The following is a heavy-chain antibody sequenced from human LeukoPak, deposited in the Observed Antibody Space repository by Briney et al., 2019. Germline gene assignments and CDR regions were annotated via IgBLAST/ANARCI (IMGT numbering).Heavy chain of an antibody. CDR3: VRDGREGFDI. D-gene: IGHD5-24*01. CDR2: IKYDSSTI. CDR1: GFAFNIYS. J-gene: IGHJ3*02. V-gene: IGHV3-48*04. Sequence: PGGSLRLSCVASGFAFNIYSMNWVRQAPGKGLKWVSYIKYDSSTIYYGDSVKGRFTISRDNVKNSLYLQVSSLRAEDTAVYYCVRDGREGFDIWGHGTLVIVSS.